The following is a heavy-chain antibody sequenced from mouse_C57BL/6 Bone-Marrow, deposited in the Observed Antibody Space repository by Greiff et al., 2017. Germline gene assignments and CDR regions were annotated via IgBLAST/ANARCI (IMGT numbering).Heavy chain of an antibody. J-gene: IGHJ3*01. Sequence: EVQLQQSGPELVKPGASVKMSCKASGYTFTDYNMHWVKQSHGKSLEWIGYINPNNGGTSYKQKFKGKATLTVNKSSSTAYMELRSLTSEDSAVYYCARMDYGSSYWFAYWGQGTLVTVSA. V-gene: IGHV1-22*01. D-gene: IGHD1-1*01. CDR3: ARMDYGSSYWFAY. CDR1: GYTFTDYN. CDR2: INPNNGGT.